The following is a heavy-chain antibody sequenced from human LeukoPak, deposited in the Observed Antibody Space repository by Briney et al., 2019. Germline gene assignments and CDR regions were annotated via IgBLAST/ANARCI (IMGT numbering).Heavy chain of an antibody. CDR1: GGSFSGYY. V-gene: IGHV4-34*01. CDR3: ARANGGTAMVKYGMDV. CDR2: INHSGST. D-gene: IGHD5-18*01. J-gene: IGHJ6*02. Sequence: SETLSLTCAVYGGSFSGYYWSWIRQPPGKGLEWIGEINHSGSTNYNPSLKSRVTISVDTSKNQFSLQLSSVTAADTAVYYCARANGGTAMVKYGMDVWGQGTTVTVSS.